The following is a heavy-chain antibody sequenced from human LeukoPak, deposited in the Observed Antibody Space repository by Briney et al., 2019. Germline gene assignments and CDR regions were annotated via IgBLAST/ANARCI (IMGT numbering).Heavy chain of an antibody. V-gene: IGHV5-51*01. CDR3: ARGDTNFDY. J-gene: IGHJ4*02. D-gene: IGHD2-21*01. Sequence: GESLKISCKGSGYSFTSYWIGWVRQMPGKGLEWMGIVYPGDSNTIYRPSFQGQVTISADKSISTAYLQCSSLKASDTAMYYCARGDTNFDYWGQGTLVTVSS. CDR1: GYSFTSYW. CDR2: VYPGDSNT.